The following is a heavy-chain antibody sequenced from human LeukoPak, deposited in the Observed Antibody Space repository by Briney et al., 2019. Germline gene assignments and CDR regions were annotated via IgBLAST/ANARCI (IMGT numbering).Heavy chain of an antibody. CDR1: GFTFSSYG. J-gene: IGHJ6*03. CDR3: AKVSSYHMDV. CDR2: IGSDGSNK. Sequence: GGSLRLSCAASGFTFSSYGMHWVRQAPGKGLEWVAFIGSDGSNKYYADSVKGRFTISRDNSMNTLYLQMNSLRAEDTAVYYCAKVSSYHMDVWGKGTTVTISS. V-gene: IGHV3-30*02.